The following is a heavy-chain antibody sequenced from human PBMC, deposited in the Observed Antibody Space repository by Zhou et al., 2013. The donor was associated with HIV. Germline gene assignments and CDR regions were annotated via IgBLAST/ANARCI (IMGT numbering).Heavy chain of an antibody. V-gene: IGHV1-2*02. J-gene: IGHJ5*02. CDR2: INPNSGDT. Sequence: QVQLVQSGAEVKKPGASVKVSCKASGYTFSAYYMHWVRQAPGQGLEWMGWINPNSGDTDYAQKFQGRVTMTRDTSISTAYMELISLISDDTAVYYCARESPYPAWGQGTLVTVSS. CDR3: ARESPYPA. CDR1: GYTFSAYY.